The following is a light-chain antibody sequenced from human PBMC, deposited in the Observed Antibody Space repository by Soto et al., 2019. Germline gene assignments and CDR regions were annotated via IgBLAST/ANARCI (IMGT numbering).Light chain of an antibody. CDR1: QNIGSW. CDR2: DVS. CDR3: QQYNTYWT. V-gene: IGKV1-5*01. J-gene: IGKJ1*01. Sequence: IPFTQSPSSLSTSVGDRVTITCRASQNIGSWLAWYQQKPGKAPKVLIYDVSNLETGVPSRFSGSGSGTEFTLTISSLQPDDFATYYCQQYNTYWTFGQGTKVDIK.